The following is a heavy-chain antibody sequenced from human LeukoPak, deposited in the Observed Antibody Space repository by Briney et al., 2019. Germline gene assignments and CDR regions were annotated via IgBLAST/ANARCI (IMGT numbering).Heavy chain of an antibody. CDR2: ISYDGSNT. D-gene: IGHD3-22*01. CDR3: ARDQSADDSSGYALDY. V-gene: IGHV3-30-3*01. Sequence: GGSLRLSCVASGITFINHAMDWVRQAPGKGLEWVAVISYDGSNTYYADSVKGRLTISRDNSKSTLYLQMNSLRAEDTAVYYCARDQSADDSSGYALDYWGQGTLVTVSS. J-gene: IGHJ4*02. CDR1: GITFINHA.